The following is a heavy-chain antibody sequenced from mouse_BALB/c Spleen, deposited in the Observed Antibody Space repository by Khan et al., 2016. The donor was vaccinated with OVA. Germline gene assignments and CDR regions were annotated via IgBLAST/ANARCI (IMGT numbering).Heavy chain of an antibody. CDR2: IWSDGST. CDR1: GFSLTNYG. CDR3: ARQPYYHYYIMDY. V-gene: IGHV2-6-1*01. Sequence: QVQLKQSGPALVAPSQSLSITCTISGFSLTNYGVHWVRQPPGKGLEWLVVIWSDGSTTYNPALKSRLSLSKDNSKSQVFLKMNSLQTDDTAMDDCARQPYYHYYIMDYWGQGTSVTVSS. D-gene: IGHD2-10*01. J-gene: IGHJ4*01.